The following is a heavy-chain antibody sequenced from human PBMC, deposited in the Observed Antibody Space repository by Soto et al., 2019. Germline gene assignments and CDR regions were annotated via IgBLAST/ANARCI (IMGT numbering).Heavy chain of an antibody. J-gene: IGHJ2*01. Sequence: EVRLMESGGGFLQPGGSQRLSCVASGFTFSSYAMSWVRQTPEKGLEWVSAISGSGWQTYYAQSVQGRFTISRDNSKTTVYLHMNRLRAEDSGIYYCAKGRYFDASGGCANFWGRGTLVTVSS. V-gene: IGHV3-23*01. CDR3: AKGRYFDASGGCANF. CDR1: GFTFSSYA. CDR2: ISGSGWQT. D-gene: IGHD3-9*01.